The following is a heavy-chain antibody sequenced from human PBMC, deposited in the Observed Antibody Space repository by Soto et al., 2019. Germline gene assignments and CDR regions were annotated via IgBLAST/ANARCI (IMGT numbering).Heavy chain of an antibody. Sequence: TLSLTCTVSGGSISGGGNYWGWIRQHPGKGLEWVAYIYYSGSTFYNPSHKSRVTISVVTSKNRFSLKLSSVTAADTGMYYCARARSCYYFDYWGQGTPVTVSS. D-gene: IGHD6-13*01. V-gene: IGHV4-31*03. CDR2: IYYSGST. CDR1: GGSISGGGNY. J-gene: IGHJ4*02. CDR3: ARARSCYYFDY.